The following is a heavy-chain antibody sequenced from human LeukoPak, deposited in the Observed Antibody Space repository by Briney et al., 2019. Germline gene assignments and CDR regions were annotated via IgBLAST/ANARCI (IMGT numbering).Heavy chain of an antibody. D-gene: IGHD6-13*01. Sequence: SETLSLTCTVSGGSISNYYWSWIRQSPGKGLEWIGYIYYTGTTNYNPSLRSRVTISVDTSKNQFSLKLSSVTAADTAVYYCAGLYSSSWYNYYYYGMDVWGQGTTVTVSS. V-gene: IGHV4-59*01. CDR1: GGSISNYY. J-gene: IGHJ6*02. CDR2: IYYTGTT. CDR3: AGLYSSSWYNYYYYGMDV.